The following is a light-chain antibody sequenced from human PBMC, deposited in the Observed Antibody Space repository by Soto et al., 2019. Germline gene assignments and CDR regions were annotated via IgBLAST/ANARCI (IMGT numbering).Light chain of an antibody. J-gene: IGKJ1*01. Sequence: DIQMSQSPSSLSASVGDRVTVSCRASQGIGNDLAWYQQKPGKVPKLLIYASSTLQWGVQSRFSGSGYGTDFTLTISSLQPEDVATYYCQKYDRVPGTFGQGTKVEI. CDR1: QGIGND. CDR2: ASS. V-gene: IGKV1-27*01. CDR3: QKYDRVPGT.